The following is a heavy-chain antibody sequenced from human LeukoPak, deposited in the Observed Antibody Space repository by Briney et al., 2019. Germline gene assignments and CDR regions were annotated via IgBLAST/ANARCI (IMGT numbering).Heavy chain of an antibody. V-gene: IGHV1-2*02. J-gene: IGHJ6*02. Sequence: ASVKVSCKASGYTFTDYYMHWVRQAPGQGLEWMGWLNPNTLDTKYAQHFQGRVSMTWDTSISTGYMDLHSLTSDDTAVYYCARKDGGRDGMDVWGQGTTVTVSS. CDR3: ARKDGGRDGMDV. CDR2: LNPNTLDT. D-gene: IGHD4-23*01. CDR1: GYTFTDYY.